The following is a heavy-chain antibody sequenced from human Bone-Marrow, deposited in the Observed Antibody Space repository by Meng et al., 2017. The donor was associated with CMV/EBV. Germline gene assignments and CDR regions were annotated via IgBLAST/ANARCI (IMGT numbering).Heavy chain of an antibody. Sequence: SEPLSLTCTVSGGSVSSGSYYWSWIRQPPGKGLEWIGYIYYSGSTNYNPSLKSRVTISVDTSKNQFPLKLSSVTAADTAVYYCARSREHSESYFRDFDYWVQGTLVTVSS. J-gene: IGHJ4*02. D-gene: IGHD3-10*01. CDR3: ARSREHSESYFRDFDY. CDR1: GGSVSSGSYY. V-gene: IGHV4-61*01. CDR2: IYYSGST.